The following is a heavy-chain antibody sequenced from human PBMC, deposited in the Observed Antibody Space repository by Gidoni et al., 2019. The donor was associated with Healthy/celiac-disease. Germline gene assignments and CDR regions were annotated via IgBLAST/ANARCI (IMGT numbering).Heavy chain of an antibody. CDR2: INPNSGGT. Sequence: QVQLVQSGAEVKKPGASVKVSCKASGYTFTGYYMHWVRQAPGQGLEWMGWINPNSGGTNYAQKFQGRVTMTRDTSISPAYMELSRLRSDDTAVYYCARDPEPIVGADYYYYGMDVWGQGTTVTVSS. CDR3: ARDPEPIVGADYYYYGMDV. J-gene: IGHJ6*02. D-gene: IGHD1-26*01. CDR1: GYTFTGYY. V-gene: IGHV1-2*02.